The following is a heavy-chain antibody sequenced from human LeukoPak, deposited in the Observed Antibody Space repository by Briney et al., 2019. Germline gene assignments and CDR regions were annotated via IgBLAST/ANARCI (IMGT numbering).Heavy chain of an antibody. Sequence: SETLSLTCAVYGGSFSGYYWSWIRQPPGKGLEWIGEINHSGSTNYNPSLKSRVTISVDTSKNQFSLKLSSVTAADTAVYYCARGERFGEKTFDPWGQGTLVTVSS. V-gene: IGHV4-34*01. D-gene: IGHD3-10*01. J-gene: IGHJ5*02. CDR3: ARGERFGEKTFDP. CDR1: GGSFSGYY. CDR2: INHSGST.